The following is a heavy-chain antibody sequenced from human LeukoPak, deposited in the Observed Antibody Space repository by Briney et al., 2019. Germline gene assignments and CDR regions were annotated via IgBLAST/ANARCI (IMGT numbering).Heavy chain of an antibody. D-gene: IGHD2-21*01. V-gene: IGHV3-64*01. CDR3: ARDIQGVSDY. Sequence: GGSLRLSCAASGFTFSSYAMHWVRQAPGKGLEYVSAISSNGGSTYYANSVKGRFTISRDNSKNTLYLQMGSLRAEDMAVYYCARDIQGVSDYWGQGTLVTVSS. J-gene: IGHJ4*02. CDR2: ISSNGGST. CDR1: GFTFSSYA.